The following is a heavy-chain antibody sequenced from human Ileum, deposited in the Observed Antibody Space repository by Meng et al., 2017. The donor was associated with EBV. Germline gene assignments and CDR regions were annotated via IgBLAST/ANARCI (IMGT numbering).Heavy chain of an antibody. CDR3: ARDLRVGGAFDY. Sequence: QVQLQPSGPGLVRPSETLSPTCTVSGASVTSSGYYWSWLRQSPGKGLEWLGYVNYNGDSTYNPSLKSRVTIFIDTSKKQFYLNLTSATAADTAIYYCARDLRVGGAFDYWGQGTLVTVSS. D-gene: IGHD1-26*01. J-gene: IGHJ4*02. CDR2: VNYNGDS. CDR1: GASVTSSGYY. V-gene: IGHV4-61*08.